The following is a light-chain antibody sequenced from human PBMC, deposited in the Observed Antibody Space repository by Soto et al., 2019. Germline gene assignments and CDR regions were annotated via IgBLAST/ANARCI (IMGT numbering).Light chain of an antibody. V-gene: IGKV1-39*01. CDR2: AAS. Sequence: DIQMTQSPSSLSASVGDRVTITCRASQSISSYLNWYQQKPGKAPKLLIYAASSLQSGVPSRFSGNGSGTDFTLNISSLQPEDFATYYCQQSYSTPTAFGGGTKVEIE. CDR3: QQSYSTPTA. J-gene: IGKJ4*01. CDR1: QSISSY.